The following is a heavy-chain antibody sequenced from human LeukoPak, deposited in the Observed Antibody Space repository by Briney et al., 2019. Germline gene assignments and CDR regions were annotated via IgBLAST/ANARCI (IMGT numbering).Heavy chain of an antibody. CDR3: AKDRGYCSGGSCYFEYYFDY. CDR1: GFTFSSYG. J-gene: IGHJ4*02. D-gene: IGHD2-15*01. V-gene: IGHV3-33*06. CDR2: IWYDGSNK. Sequence: GGSLRLSCAASGFTFSSYGMHWVRQAPGKGLEWVAVIWYDGSNKYYADSVKGRFTISRDNSKNTLYLQMNSLRAEDTAVYYCAKDRGYCSGGSCYFEYYFDYWGQGTLVTVSS.